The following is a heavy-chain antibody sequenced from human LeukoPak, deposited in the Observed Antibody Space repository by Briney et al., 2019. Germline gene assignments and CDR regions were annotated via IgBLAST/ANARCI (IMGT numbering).Heavy chain of an antibody. CDR3: ARWGSISCYDY. CDR1: GFTFSSYG. J-gene: IGHJ4*02. V-gene: IGHV3-30*02. Sequence: PGGSLRLSCAPSGFTFSSYGMHWVRQAPGKGLEWVAFIRYDGSDKHYADSVKGRFTISRDNSKNTLFLQMGSLRADDMAVYYCARWGSISCYDYWGQGTLVTVSS. CDR2: IRYDGSDK. D-gene: IGHD2-15*01.